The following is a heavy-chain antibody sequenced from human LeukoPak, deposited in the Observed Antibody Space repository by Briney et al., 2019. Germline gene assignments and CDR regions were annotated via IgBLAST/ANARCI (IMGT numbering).Heavy chain of an antibody. CDR2: ISASGDTT. Sequence: GGSLRLSWAGSGFTFSRYGLSWVRQAPGKGLEWVSGISASGDTTYYADSVKGRFTISRDNSKNTLYLQMNSLRADDTAVYYCAKDRGYWGQGTLVAVSS. CDR1: GFTFSRYG. J-gene: IGHJ4*02. V-gene: IGHV3-23*01. CDR3: AKDRGY.